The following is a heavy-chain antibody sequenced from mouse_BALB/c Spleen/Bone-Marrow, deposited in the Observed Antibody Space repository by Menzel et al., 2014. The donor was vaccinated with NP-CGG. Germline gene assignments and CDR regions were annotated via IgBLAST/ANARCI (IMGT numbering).Heavy chain of an antibody. CDR2: ISSDSGAI. J-gene: IGHJ2*01. Sequence: EVKLMESGGGLVQPGGSRKLSCAASGFTFSSFGMHWVRQAPEKGLEWIAYISSDSGAIFYADTVKGRFTISRDNPKNTLFLQMTSLWSEDTAIYFCTRGGNWEDFDYWGQGTTLTVSS. V-gene: IGHV5-17*02. CDR3: TRGGNWEDFDY. D-gene: IGHD4-1*01. CDR1: GFTFSSFG.